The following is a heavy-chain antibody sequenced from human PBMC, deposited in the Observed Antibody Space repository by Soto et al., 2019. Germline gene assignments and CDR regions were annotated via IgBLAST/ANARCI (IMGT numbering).Heavy chain of an antibody. CDR3: ARGGVFWSGYYYNSNTDRDA. Sequence: ASVKVSCKASGYTFTSYGISWVRQAPGQGLEWMGWISAYNGNTSYAQKLQGRVTMTTDTSTSTAYMELRSLRSDDTAAYYCARGGVFWSGYYYNSNTDRDAWGKGTTFTVSS. J-gene: IGHJ6*03. V-gene: IGHV1-18*01. CDR1: GYTFTSYG. D-gene: IGHD3-3*01. CDR2: ISAYNGNT.